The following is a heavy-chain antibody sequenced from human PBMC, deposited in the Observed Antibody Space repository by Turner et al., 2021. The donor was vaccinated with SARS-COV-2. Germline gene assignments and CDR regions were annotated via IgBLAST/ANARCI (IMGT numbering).Heavy chain of an antibody. CDR2: IIPIFGTA. V-gene: IGHV1-69*01. D-gene: IGHD3-16*01. CDR3: ARVGRLRPNDYYYYGMDV. J-gene: IGHJ6*02. CDR1: RGTFSSYA. Sequence: QVQLVQSGAVVKKPGSSVKVSCKASRGTFSSYAICRVRQAPGQGLEWMGGIIPIFGTASYAQKFQGRVTITADESTSTAYMELSSLRSEDTAVYYCARVGRLRPNDYYYYGMDVWGQGTTVTVSS.